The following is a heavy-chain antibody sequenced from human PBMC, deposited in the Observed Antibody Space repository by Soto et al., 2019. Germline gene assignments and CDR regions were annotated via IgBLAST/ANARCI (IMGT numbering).Heavy chain of an antibody. D-gene: IGHD3-22*01. Sequence: GGSLRLSCAASGFTFSSYAMSWVRQAPGKGLEWVSAISGSGGSTYYADSVKGRFTISRDNSKNTLYLQMNSLRAEDTAVYYCAKRRYDSSGYYDYYGMDVWGQGTTVTVSS. V-gene: IGHV3-23*01. J-gene: IGHJ6*02. CDR2: ISGSGGST. CDR3: AKRRYDSSGYYDYYGMDV. CDR1: GFTFSSYA.